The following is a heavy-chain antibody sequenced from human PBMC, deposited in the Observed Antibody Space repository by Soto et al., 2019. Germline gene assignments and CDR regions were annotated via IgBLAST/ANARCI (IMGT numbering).Heavy chain of an antibody. V-gene: IGHV4-59*08. CDR1: GGSISSYY. J-gene: IGHJ3*02. CDR3: ARLLTWAERCASDI. CDR2: IYYSGST. D-gene: IGHD1-1*01. Sequence: SETLSLTCTVSGGSISSYYWSWIRQPPGKGLEWIGYIYYSGSTNYNPSLKSRVTISVDTSKNQFSLKLSSVTAADTAVYYCARLLTWAERCASDIWGQGTMVTVSS.